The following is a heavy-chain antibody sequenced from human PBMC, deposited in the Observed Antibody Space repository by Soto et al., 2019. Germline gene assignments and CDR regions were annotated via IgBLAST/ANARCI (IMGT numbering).Heavy chain of an antibody. CDR3: AREDVFTNYDNSRNEYYYYGMDV. J-gene: IGHJ6*02. CDR1: GFTFSSYG. CDR2: IWYDGSNK. V-gene: IGHV3-33*01. D-gene: IGHD3-9*01. Sequence: QVQLVESGGGVVQPGRSLRLSCAASGFTFSSYGRHWVRQAPGKGLEWVAVIWYDGSNKYYADSVKGRFTISRDNSKNTLYLQMNGLRAEDTGVYYCAREDVFTNYDNSRNEYYYYGMDVWGQRTRVTVSS.